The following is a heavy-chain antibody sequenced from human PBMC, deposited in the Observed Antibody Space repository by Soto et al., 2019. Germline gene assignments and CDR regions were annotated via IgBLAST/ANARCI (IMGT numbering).Heavy chain of an antibody. D-gene: IGHD1-26*01. CDR3: ARYFGGWDQLRCYYHDGMDV. CDR2: TYYRSKWYN. V-gene: IGHV6-1*01. CDR1: GDSVSSNSAA. J-gene: IGHJ6*02. Sequence: SQTLSLICAISGDSVSSNSAAWNWIRQSPSRGLEWLGRTYYRSKWYNDYAVSVKSRITINPDTSKNQFSPQLNSVPPEDTAVYYCARYFGGWDQLRCYYHDGMDVRSQGSSDTGS.